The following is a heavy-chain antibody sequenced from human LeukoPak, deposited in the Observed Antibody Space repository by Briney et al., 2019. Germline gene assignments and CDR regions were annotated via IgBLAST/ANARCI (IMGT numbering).Heavy chain of an antibody. D-gene: IGHD1-14*01. CDR3: ARAPEYGLYYFDY. V-gene: IGHV4-39*07. J-gene: IGHJ4*02. Sequence: PSETLSLTCTVSGGSISSGSYYWGWLRQPPGTGLEWIGNIYYSGSTYYNPSLKSRVSISVDTSKNQFSLKLTSVTAADTAVYYCARAPEYGLYYFDYWGQGTLVTVSS. CDR2: IYYSGST. CDR1: GGSISSGSYY.